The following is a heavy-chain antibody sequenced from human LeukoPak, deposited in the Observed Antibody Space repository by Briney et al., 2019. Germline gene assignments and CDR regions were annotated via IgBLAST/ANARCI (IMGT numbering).Heavy chain of an antibody. D-gene: IGHD3-10*01. CDR1: GFTFSSYS. CDR2: ISSSSSYI. V-gene: IGHV3-21*01. Sequence: PGGSLRLSCAASGFTFSSYSMNWVRQAPGKGLEWVSSISSSSSYIYYADSVKGRFTIPRGNAKNSLYLQMNSLRAEDTAVYYCARRRITMVRGIDYWGQGTLVTVSA. J-gene: IGHJ4*02. CDR3: ARRRITMVRGIDY.